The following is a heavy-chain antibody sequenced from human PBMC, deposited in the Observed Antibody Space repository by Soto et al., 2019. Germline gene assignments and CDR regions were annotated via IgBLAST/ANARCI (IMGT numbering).Heavy chain of an antibody. CDR2: ISYDGSNS. V-gene: IGHV3-30*18. CDR3: AKGILSATFAPYAMDV. J-gene: IGHJ6*02. Sequence: QVQLVESGGGVVQPGTSLRLSCAASGFPFNNYAMHWVRQRPGKGLDWVAVISYDGSNSYYSDFVKGRFTVSRDRSKNTLSLQMNSLRVEDTAVYYCAKGILSATFAPYAMDVWGQGTTVTVSS. CDR1: GFPFNNYA. D-gene: IGHD3-16*01.